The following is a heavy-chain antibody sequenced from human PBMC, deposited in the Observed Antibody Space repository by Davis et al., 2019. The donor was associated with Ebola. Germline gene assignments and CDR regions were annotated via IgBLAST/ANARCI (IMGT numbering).Heavy chain of an antibody. V-gene: IGHV1-2*06. CDR2: IYPFNGAT. D-gene: IGHD1-14*01. Sequence: ASVQVSCKASAGTFIKYPLSWVRQPPGHGLEWMGRIYPFNGATNFADKFQGRVTMTTDMSITTAYMELSSLNSDDTAIYYCARPILPEVTHCGVDYWGQGTLVTVSS. CDR3: ARPILPEVTHCGVDY. CDR1: AGTFIKYP. J-gene: IGHJ4*02.